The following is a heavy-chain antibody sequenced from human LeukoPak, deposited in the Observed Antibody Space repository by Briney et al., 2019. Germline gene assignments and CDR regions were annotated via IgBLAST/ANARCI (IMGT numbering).Heavy chain of an antibody. CDR1: GYTFTGYY. CDR2: INPNSGGT. Sequence: ASVTVSCKASGYTFTGYYMHWVRQAPGQGLEWMGWINPNSGGTNYAQKFQGWVTMTRDTSISTAYMELSRLRSDDTAVYYCARGTDNHVRVAATLYQHWGQGTLVTVSS. J-gene: IGHJ1*01. D-gene: IGHD2-15*01. V-gene: IGHV1-2*04. CDR3: ARGTDNHVRVAATLYQH.